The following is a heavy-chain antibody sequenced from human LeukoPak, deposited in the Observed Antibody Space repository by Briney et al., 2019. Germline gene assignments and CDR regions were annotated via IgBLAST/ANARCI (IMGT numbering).Heavy chain of an antibody. CDR3: ARDYHGSGSLTTFDY. V-gene: IGHV1-46*01. CDR2: INPRGGSA. J-gene: IGHJ4*02. Sequence: EASVKVSCKASGYTFTSYYMHWVRQAPGQGLEWVGLINPRGGSASSAQKFQGRVTLTRDTSTSTVYMELSSLRSQDTAVYYCARDYHGSGSLTTFDYWGQGTLVTVSS. D-gene: IGHD3-10*01. CDR1: GYTFTSYY.